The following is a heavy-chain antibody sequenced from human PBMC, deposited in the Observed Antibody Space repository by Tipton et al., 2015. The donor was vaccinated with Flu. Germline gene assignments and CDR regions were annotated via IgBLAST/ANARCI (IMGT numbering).Heavy chain of an antibody. V-gene: IGHV3-7*04. CDR1: GFTFSNYW. CDR2: INQNGTKK. CDR3: ARAIMAAAAF. Sequence: GSLRLSCVDSGFTFSNYWMSWVRQAPGKGLEWVANINQNGTKKYYADSVKGRFTISRDNAKNSLYMQMNSLRAEDTAMYYCARAIMAAAAFWGQGTMVTVSS. D-gene: IGHD6-13*01. J-gene: IGHJ3*01.